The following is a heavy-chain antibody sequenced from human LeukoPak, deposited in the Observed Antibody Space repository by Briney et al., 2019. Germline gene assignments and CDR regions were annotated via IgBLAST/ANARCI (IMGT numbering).Heavy chain of an antibody. V-gene: IGHV4-30-4*01. CDR2: SYYSRST. CDR3: AREGRQPHYNYGTDV. CDR1: GGSISSGDYY. D-gene: IGHD2-2*01. J-gene: IGHJ6*02. Sequence: SQTLSLTCTVSGGSISSGDYYWSWIRQPPGKGLEWIGYSYYSRSTYYNPSLKSRVTITVETSKNQFSLKLSSVTAADTAVYYCAREGRQPHYNYGTDVWGQGTTVTVSS.